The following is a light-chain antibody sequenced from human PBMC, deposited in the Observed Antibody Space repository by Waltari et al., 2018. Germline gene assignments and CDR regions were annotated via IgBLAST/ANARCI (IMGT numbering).Light chain of an antibody. CDR1: SGHSSNI. V-gene: IGLV4-69*01. CDR2: VNSDGSH. J-gene: IGLJ3*02. Sequence: QLVLTQSPSASASLGASVKLTCTLSSGHSSNIIAWLPQQPGKGPRHLMKVNSDGSHSKGDEIPDRFSGSSSGAERYLTISSLQSEDEADYYCQTGGHGTWVFGGGTKLTVL. CDR3: QTGGHGTWV.